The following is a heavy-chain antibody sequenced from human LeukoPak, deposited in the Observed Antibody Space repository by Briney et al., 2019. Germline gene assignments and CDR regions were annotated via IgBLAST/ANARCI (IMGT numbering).Heavy chain of an antibody. J-gene: IGHJ6*03. D-gene: IGHD3-22*01. CDR1: GYTFTGYY. Sequence: GASVKVSCKASGYTFTGYYIHWVRQAPGQGLEWMGWINPKSGGINYAQKFQGRVTMTRDTSTSTVYMELSSLRSEDTAVYYCARDYGSSSGFLSGLYQCYMDVWGKGTTVTISS. V-gene: IGHV1-2*02. CDR3: ARDYGSSSGFLSGLYQCYMDV. CDR2: INPKSGGI.